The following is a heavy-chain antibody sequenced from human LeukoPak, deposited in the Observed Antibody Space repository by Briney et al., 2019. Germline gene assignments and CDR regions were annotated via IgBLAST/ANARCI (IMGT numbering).Heavy chain of an antibody. D-gene: IGHD3-3*01. CDR3: ARDEPPSIDPEWLLAY. CDR2: ISYDGSNK. Sequence: GGSLRLSCAASGFTFSSYAMHWVRQAPGKGLEWVAVISYDGSNKYYADSVKGRFTISRDNSKNRLYLQMNSLRAEDTAVYYCARDEPPSIDPEWLLAYWGQGTLVTVSS. J-gene: IGHJ4*02. V-gene: IGHV3-30-3*01. CDR1: GFTFSSYA.